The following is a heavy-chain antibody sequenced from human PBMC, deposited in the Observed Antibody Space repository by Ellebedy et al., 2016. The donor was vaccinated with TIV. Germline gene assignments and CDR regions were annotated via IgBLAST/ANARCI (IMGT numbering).Heavy chain of an antibody. V-gene: IGHV3-74*01. Sequence: GESLKISCAASGFTFRNYWMHWVRQAPGKGLVWVSRITGYGSSTDYADSVKGRFTISRDNAENTLYLQMNSLRAEDKTFYYCAVGGTLAYLNWQIDSWGQGTLVTVSS. D-gene: IGHD3-3*02. J-gene: IGHJ4*02. CDR2: ITGYGSST. CDR3: AVGGTLAYLNWQIDS. CDR1: GFTFRNYW.